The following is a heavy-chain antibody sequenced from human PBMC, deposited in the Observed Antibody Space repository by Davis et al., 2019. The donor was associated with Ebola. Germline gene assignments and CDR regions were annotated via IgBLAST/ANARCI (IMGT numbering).Heavy chain of an antibody. Sequence: AASVKVSCKASGYIFTSNDINWVRQATGQGLEWMGWMNPNSGNTGYAQKFQGRITMTRNISITTAYMELNSLRSEDTAVYYCARRVGARSGFDYWGQGTLVTVSS. V-gene: IGHV1-8*01. CDR1: GYIFTSND. CDR2: MNPNSGNT. J-gene: IGHJ4*02. D-gene: IGHD1-26*01. CDR3: ARRVGARSGFDY.